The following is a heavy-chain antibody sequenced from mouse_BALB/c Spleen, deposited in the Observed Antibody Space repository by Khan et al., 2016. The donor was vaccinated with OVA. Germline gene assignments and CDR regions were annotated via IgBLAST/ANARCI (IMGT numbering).Heavy chain of an antibody. CDR3: ARVGYSGTMDY. D-gene: IGHD2-14*01. CDR1: GYTFTNYG. Sequence: QIQLVLSGPELKKPGETVKISCKASGYTFTNYGMNWVKQAPGKGLKWMGWINTYTGQPTYADDFKGRFAFSLETSASTAYLQINNLKNEDTDTYFCARVGYSGTMDYWGQGTSVTVSS. CDR2: INTYTGQP. V-gene: IGHV9-3-1*01. J-gene: IGHJ4*01.